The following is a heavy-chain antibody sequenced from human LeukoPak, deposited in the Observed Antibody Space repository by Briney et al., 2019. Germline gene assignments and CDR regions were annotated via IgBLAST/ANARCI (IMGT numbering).Heavy chain of an antibody. V-gene: IGHV1-18*01. J-gene: IGHJ6*02. CDR2: ISAYNGNT. CDR1: GYTFTSYG. D-gene: IGHD2-15*01. Sequence: GASVKVSCKASGYTFTSYGISWVRQAPGQGLEWMGWISAYNGNTNYAQKLQGRVTMTTDTSTSTAYMELRSLRSDDTAVYYCARDSVYCSGGSCYGMDVWGQGTTVTVSS. CDR3: ARDSVYCSGGSCYGMDV.